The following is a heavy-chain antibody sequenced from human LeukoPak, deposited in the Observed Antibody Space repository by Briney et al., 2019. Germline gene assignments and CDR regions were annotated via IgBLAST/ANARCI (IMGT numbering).Heavy chain of an antibody. J-gene: IGHJ4*02. CDR3: ARDSPSGSYFPFDY. V-gene: IGHV1-18*01. D-gene: IGHD1-26*01. Sequence: ASVKVSCKASGYTFTNYAFSWVRQAPGQGLEWMGWISAYRANTNYAQKLQGRVTMTTDTSTSTAYMELRSLRSDDTAVYYCARDSPSGSYFPFDYWGQGTLVTVSS. CDR2: ISAYRANT. CDR1: GYTFTNYA.